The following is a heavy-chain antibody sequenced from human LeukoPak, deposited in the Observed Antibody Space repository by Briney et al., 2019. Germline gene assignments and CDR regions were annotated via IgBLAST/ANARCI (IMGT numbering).Heavy chain of an antibody. Sequence: GGSLRLSCAASGFTFSSYSMNWVRLAPGKGLEWVSSISSSSSYIYYADSVKGRFTISRDNAKNSLYLQMNSLRAEDTAVYYCAREEYSSGWYHYYYMDVWGKGTTVTVSS. V-gene: IGHV3-21*01. CDR2: ISSSSSYI. J-gene: IGHJ6*03. CDR3: AREEYSSGWYHYYYMDV. CDR1: GFTFSSYS. D-gene: IGHD6-19*01.